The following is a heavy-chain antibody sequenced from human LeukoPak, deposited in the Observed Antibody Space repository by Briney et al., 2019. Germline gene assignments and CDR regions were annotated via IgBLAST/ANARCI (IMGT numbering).Heavy chain of an antibody. V-gene: IGHV3-30*18. CDR1: GFTFSSYA. Sequence: GGSLRLSCAASGFTFSSYAMSWVRQAPGKGLEWVAVISYDGSNKYYADSVKGRFTISRDNSKNTLYLQMNSLRAEDTAVYYCAKVVAALFDAFGIWGQGTMVTVSS. CDR3: AKVVAALFDAFGI. D-gene: IGHD2-15*01. J-gene: IGHJ3*02. CDR2: ISYDGSNK.